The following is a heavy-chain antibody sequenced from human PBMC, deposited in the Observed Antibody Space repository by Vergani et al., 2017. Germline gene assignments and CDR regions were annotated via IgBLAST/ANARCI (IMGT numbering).Heavy chain of an antibody. V-gene: IGHV3-23*01. D-gene: IGHD1-26*01. CDR1: GFTFSSYA. CDR3: AKDEYSGSYFDY. J-gene: IGHJ4*02. Sequence: EVQLLESGGGLVQPGGSLRLSCAASGFTFSSYAMSWVRQAPGKGLGWVSAISGSGGSTYYADSVKGRFTISRDNSKNTLYLQMNSLRAEDTAVYYCAKDEYSGSYFDYWGQGTLVTVSS. CDR2: ISGSGGST.